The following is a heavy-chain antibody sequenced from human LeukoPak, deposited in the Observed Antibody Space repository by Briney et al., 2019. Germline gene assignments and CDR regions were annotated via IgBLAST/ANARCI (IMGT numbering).Heavy chain of an antibody. Sequence: ASVKVSCKASGYTFTGYYMHWVRQAPGQGLEWMGWINPNSGGTNYTQKFQGRVTMTRDTSISTAYMKLRRLRAVDSAVYYWAIPYGSGGYIHWGQGTLVTVSS. V-gene: IGHV1-2*02. D-gene: IGHD3-10*01. CDR3: AIPYGSGGYIH. CDR1: GYTFTGYY. CDR2: INPNSGGT. J-gene: IGHJ4*02.